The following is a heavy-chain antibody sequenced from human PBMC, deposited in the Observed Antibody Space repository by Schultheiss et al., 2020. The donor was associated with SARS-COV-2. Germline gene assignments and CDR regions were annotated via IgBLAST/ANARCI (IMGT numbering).Heavy chain of an antibody. J-gene: IGHJ6*04. Sequence: GESLKISCAASGFTFSSYIMNWVRQAPGKGLEWVSYISSSSSTIYYADSVKGRFTISRDNAKNSLYLQMNSLRAEDTAVYYCARDPNVLRFLDLPRDVWGKGTTVTVSS. D-gene: IGHD3-3*01. V-gene: IGHV3-48*04. CDR3: ARDPNVLRFLDLPRDV. CDR1: GFTFSSYI. CDR2: ISSSSSTI.